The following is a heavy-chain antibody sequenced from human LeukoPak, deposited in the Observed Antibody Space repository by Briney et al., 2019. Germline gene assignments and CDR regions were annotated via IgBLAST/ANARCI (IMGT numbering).Heavy chain of an antibody. CDR3: ARAVYCTNGVCYGPLDY. J-gene: IGHJ4*02. CDR2: ISAYNGNS. D-gene: IGHD2-8*01. V-gene: IGHV1-18*01. Sequence: ASVKVSCKASGYTFTSYGISWVRQAPGQGLEWMGWISAYNGNSNYAQKLQGRVTMTTDTSTSTAYMELRSLRSDDTAVYYCARAVYCTNGVCYGPLDYWGQGTLVTVSS. CDR1: GYTFTSYG.